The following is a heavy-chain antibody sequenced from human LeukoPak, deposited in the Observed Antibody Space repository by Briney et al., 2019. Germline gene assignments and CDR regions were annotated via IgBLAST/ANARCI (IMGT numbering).Heavy chain of an antibody. CDR1: GFIFTKYG. D-gene: IGHD6-6*01. CDR3: ARDRWSSSASAAPDDY. J-gene: IGHJ4*02. CDR2: ISGYNGDT. Sequence: ASVKVSCKASGFIFTKYGISWVRQAPGQGLERMGWISGYNGDTNYAQKVQGRVTMTTDTSTSTAYMELRSLRSDDTAVYYCARDRWSSSASAAPDDYWGQGTLVTVSS. V-gene: IGHV1-18*01.